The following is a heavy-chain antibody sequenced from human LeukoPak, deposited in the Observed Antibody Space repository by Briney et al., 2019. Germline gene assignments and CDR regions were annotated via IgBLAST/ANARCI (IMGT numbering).Heavy chain of an antibody. CDR2: IIDTGST. D-gene: IGHD1-26*01. Sequence: SETLSLTCAVYGGSFSGYYWTWIRQPPGKGLEWIGEIIDTGSTKYNSSLKSRVTISVDTSKNQFSLSLDSVTAADTAVYYCARGVPVGFSGSYMSAYYFDYWGQGTLVTVSS. CDR1: GGSFSGYY. V-gene: IGHV4-34*01. CDR3: ARGVPVGFSGSYMSAYYFDY. J-gene: IGHJ4*02.